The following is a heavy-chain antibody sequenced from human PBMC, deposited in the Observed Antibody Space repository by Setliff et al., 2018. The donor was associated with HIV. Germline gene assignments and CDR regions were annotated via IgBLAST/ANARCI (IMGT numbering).Heavy chain of an antibody. CDR1: GVSFNNYA. J-gene: IGHJ6*02. D-gene: IGHD6-19*01. Sequence: GGSLRLSCAASGVSFNNYAMSWVRQAPGKGLEWVSAISGSGGTTYYAESVKGRFTISRDNSKNTLYLQMNSLRAEDTAVYYCAKDQGITVGAAVYYYFYAMDVWGQGTSVTVSS. CDR2: ISGSGGTT. V-gene: IGHV3-23*01. CDR3: AKDQGITVGAAVYYYFYAMDV.